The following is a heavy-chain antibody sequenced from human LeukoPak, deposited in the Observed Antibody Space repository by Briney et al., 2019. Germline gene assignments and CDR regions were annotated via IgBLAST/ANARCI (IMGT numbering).Heavy chain of an antibody. D-gene: IGHD3-16*01. V-gene: IGHV4-59*08. Sequence: SETLSLTCTVSGGSISTYYWTWIRQPPGKRLEWIGYIYNSGTTNYSPSLKRRVTISVDTSKNQFSLKLSSVTAADTAVYYCARLGGTTPGTDYWGQGTLVTVSS. CDR1: GGSISTYY. CDR2: IYNSGTT. J-gene: IGHJ4*02. CDR3: ARLGGTTPGTDY.